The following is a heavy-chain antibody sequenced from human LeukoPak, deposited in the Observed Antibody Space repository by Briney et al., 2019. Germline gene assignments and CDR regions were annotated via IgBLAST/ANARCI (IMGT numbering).Heavy chain of an antibody. V-gene: IGHV5-51*01. CDR1: GYSFTSYW. CDR2: IYPGDSDT. Sequence: KGGESLKISCKGSGYSFTSYWIGWVRQMPGKGLEWMGIIYPGDSDTRYSPSFQGQVTISADKSISTAYLQWSSLKASDTAMYYCAGALGGVYDYVWGSYRPNAFDIWGQGTMVTVSS. J-gene: IGHJ3*02. D-gene: IGHD3-16*02. CDR3: AGALGGVYDYVWGSYRPNAFDI.